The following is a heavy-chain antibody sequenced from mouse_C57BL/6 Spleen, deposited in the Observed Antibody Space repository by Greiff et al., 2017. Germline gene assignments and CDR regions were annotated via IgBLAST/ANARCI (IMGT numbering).Heavy chain of an antibody. J-gene: IGHJ4*01. D-gene: IGHD1-1*01. V-gene: IGHV1-26*01. CDR1: GYTFTDYY. Sequence: VQLKESGPELVKPGASVKISCKASGYTFTDYYMNWVKQSHGKSLEWIGDINPNNGGPSSNQKFKGKATLTVDKSSSPAYMELRILTSEDSAVYYCARLDYYGSSDAMDFWGAGTSVTVSS. CDR2: INPNNGGP. CDR3: ARLDYYGSSDAMDF.